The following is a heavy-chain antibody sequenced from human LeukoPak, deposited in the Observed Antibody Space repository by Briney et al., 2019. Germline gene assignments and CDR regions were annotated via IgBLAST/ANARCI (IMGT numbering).Heavy chain of an antibody. J-gene: IGHJ4*02. Sequence: SETLSLTCTVSGGSISSSSYYWGWIRQPPGKGLEWIGSIYYSGSTYYNPSLKSRVTISVDTSKNQFSLKLSSVTAADTAVYYCASMGYYDYVWGSYRYSDYWGQGTLVTVSS. V-gene: IGHV4-39*07. CDR3: ASMGYYDYVWGSYRYSDY. D-gene: IGHD3-16*02. CDR1: GGSISSSSYY. CDR2: IYYSGST.